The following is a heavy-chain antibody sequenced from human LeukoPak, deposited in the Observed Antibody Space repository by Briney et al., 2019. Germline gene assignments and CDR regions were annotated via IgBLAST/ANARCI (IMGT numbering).Heavy chain of an antibody. J-gene: IGHJ4*02. V-gene: IGHV3-23*01. CDR1: GFTFSSYA. D-gene: IGHD6-19*01. Sequence: GGSLRLSCAASGFTFSSYAMIWVRQAPGKGLEWVSTISGGGGSTYYADSVKGRFTITRDNSKNTLYLQMNSLRGEDTAVYYCAASSGWYRTFDYWGQGTLVTVSS. CDR2: ISGGGGST. CDR3: AASSGWYRTFDY.